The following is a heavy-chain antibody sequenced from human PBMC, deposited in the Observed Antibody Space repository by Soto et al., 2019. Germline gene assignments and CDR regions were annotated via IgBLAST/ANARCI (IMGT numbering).Heavy chain of an antibody. CDR3: APLTVSLSGPYGIHV. V-gene: IGHV4-39*01. CDR1: GYSVSSSDYY. CDR2: MFYSGLT. J-gene: IGHJ6*02. Sequence: ETLSLTCSVSGYSVSSSDYYWAWIRQPPGKGLEWIGSMFYSGLTYYNPSLKSRVTLSVDTSKNHFSVRLNSVTAADTAVYYCAPLTVSLSGPYGIHVWGQGTTVTVSS. D-gene: IGHD2-15*01.